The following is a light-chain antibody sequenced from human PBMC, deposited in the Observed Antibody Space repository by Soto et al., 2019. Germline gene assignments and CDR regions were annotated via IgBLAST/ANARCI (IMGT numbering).Light chain of an antibody. CDR1: QSVLYSSNNKNY. CDR3: QQYYSTPHT. Sequence: DNVMTKSPDSLAVSLGERATINCKSSQSVLYSSNNKNYLAWYQQKPGQPPKLLIYWASTRESGVPDRFSGSGSGTDFTLTTSSLQAEDVAVYYCQQYYSTPHTFGQGTKLEIK. V-gene: IGKV4-1*01. CDR2: WAS. J-gene: IGKJ2*01.